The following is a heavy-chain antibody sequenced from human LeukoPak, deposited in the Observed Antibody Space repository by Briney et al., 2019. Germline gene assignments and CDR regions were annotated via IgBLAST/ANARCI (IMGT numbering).Heavy chain of an antibody. CDR1: GFTFSSYS. V-gene: IGHV3-48*01. J-gene: IGHJ3*02. Sequence: PGGSLRLSCAASGFTFSSYSMNWVRQAPGKGLEWVSYISSCSSTIYYADSVKGRFTISRDNAKNSLYLQMNSLRAEDTAVYYCASDYSSFDAFDIWGQGTMVTVSS. CDR3: ASDYSSFDAFDI. D-gene: IGHD6-13*01. CDR2: ISSCSSTI.